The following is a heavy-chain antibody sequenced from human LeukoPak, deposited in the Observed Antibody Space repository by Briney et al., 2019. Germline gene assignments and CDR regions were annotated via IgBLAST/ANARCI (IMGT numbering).Heavy chain of an antibody. CDR2: ISNSGSYI. CDR3: ARDHTYCSSSDCYIDY. CDR1: GFTFNTYR. V-gene: IGHV3-21*01. Sequence: PGGSLRLSCAASGFTFNTYRLNWVRQAPGKGLEWFSSISNSGSYIYYADSVKGRFTISRDNAKNSLFLQLNSLRAEGTAVYYCARDHTYCSSSDCYIDYWGQGTLVTVSS. D-gene: IGHD2-2*02. J-gene: IGHJ4*02.